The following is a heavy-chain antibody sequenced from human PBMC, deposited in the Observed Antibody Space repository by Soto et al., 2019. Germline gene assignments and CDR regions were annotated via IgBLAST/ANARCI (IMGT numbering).Heavy chain of an antibody. Sequence: GGSLRLSCAASGFTFSSYAMSWVRQAPGKGLEWVSAISGSGGSTYYADSVKGRFTISRDNSKNTLYLQMNSLRADDTAVYYCAKVPLYYYGSGSPNWFDPWGQGTLVTVSS. CDR3: AKVPLYYYGSGSPNWFDP. CDR1: GFTFSSYA. CDR2: ISGSGGST. D-gene: IGHD3-10*01. V-gene: IGHV3-23*01. J-gene: IGHJ5*02.